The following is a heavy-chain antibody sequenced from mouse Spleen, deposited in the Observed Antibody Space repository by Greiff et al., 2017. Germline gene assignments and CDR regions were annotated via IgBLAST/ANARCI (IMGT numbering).Heavy chain of an antibody. D-gene: IGHD1-1*01. J-gene: IGHJ2*01. CDR3: ARRGLYGSSCFGY. Sequence: VQLQQPGAELVKPGASVKLSCKASGYTFTSYWMQWVKQRPGQGLEWIGEIYPSDSYTNYNQKFKGKATLTVDTSSSTAYMQHSSLTSEDSAVYYCARRGLYGSSCFGYWGQGTTLPVSS. CDR2: IYPSDSYT. CDR1: GYTFTSYW. V-gene: IGHV1-50*01.